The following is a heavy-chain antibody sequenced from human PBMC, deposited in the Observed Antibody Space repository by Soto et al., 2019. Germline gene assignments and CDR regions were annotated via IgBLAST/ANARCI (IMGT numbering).Heavy chain of an antibody. V-gene: IGHV4-38-2*02. J-gene: IGHJ4*02. CDR2: IYHGGTT. CDR3: ARDSDYYDSSGYYTFDY. D-gene: IGHD3-22*01. Sequence: PSETLSLTCTVSGYSISSGSYWAWIRQPPGKGPEWIASIYHGGTTFYNPSLKSRITISVDTSNNQFSLKLTSVTAADTAVYYCARDSDYYDSSGYYTFDYWGQGTLVTVSS. CDR1: GYSISSGSY.